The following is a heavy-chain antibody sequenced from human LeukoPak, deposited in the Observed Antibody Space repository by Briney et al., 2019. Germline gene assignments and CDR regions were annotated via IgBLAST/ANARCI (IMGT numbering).Heavy chain of an antibody. D-gene: IGHD6-25*01. CDR3: ARGSGSGKYSQH. J-gene: IGHJ1*01. CDR1: GGSVSSGSYY. V-gene: IGHV4-61*01. Sequence: PSETLSLTCTVSGGSVSSGSYYWSWIRQPPGKGLEWIGYIYYSGSTNYNPSLKSRVTISVDTSKNQFSLKLSSVTAADTAVYYCARGSGSGKYSQHWGQGTLVTVSS. CDR2: IYYSGST.